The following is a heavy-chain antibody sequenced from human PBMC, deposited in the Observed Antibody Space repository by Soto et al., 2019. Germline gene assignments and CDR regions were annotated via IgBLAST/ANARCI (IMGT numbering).Heavy chain of an antibody. CDR3: ARDQIVATITVDY. J-gene: IGHJ4*02. D-gene: IGHD5-12*01. CDR2: ISSSSSYI. CDR1: GFTFSSYS. Sequence: EVQLVESGGGQVKPGGSLRLSCAASGFTFSSYSMNWVRQAPGKGLEWVSSISSSSSYIYYADSVKGRFTISRDNAKNSLYLQMNSLRAEDTAVYYCARDQIVATITVDYWGQGTLVTVSS. V-gene: IGHV3-21*01.